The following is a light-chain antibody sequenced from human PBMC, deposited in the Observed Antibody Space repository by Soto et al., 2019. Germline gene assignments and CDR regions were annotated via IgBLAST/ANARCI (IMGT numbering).Light chain of an antibody. CDR2: WAS. J-gene: IGKJ2*02. CDR1: QSVLCSSNNNNC. CDR3: QQYYSAPCT. V-gene: IGKV4-1*01. Sequence: DIVMTQSPDSLAVSLGERATINCKSSQSVLCSSNNNNCLAWFQQKAGQPPKLLIYWASTRQSGVPDRFSGSGSGTAFTLTISSLQAEDVAVYYCQQYYSAPCTFDQGTKLEIK.